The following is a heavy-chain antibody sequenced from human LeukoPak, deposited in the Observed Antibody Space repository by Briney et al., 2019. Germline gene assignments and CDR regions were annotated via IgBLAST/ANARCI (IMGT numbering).Heavy chain of an antibody. J-gene: IGHJ3*02. CDR1: GGSITNYC. CDR2: IYYSGST. Sequence: SETLSLTCTVSGGSITNYCWSWIRQPPGKGLEWIGYIYYSGSTNYNPSLKSRVTISVDTSKNQFSLKLSSVTAADTAVYYCARVHSGSYGSAFAFDIWGQGTMVTVSS. V-gene: IGHV4-59*01. CDR3: ARVHSGSYGSAFAFDI. D-gene: IGHD1-26*01.